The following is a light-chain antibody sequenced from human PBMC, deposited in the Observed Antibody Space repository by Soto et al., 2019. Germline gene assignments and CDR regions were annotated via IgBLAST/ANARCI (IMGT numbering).Light chain of an antibody. CDR1: ESVSSSY. CDR3: QQFGRSLYT. V-gene: IGKV3-20*01. Sequence: EIVLTQSPGTLFLSPGERATLSCRASESVSSSYLAWYQQKPGQAPRLLIYDASSRATGIPDKFSGSGSGTDFTLTISRLEPEVFAVYYCQQFGRSLYTFGQGTKPEIK. CDR2: DAS. J-gene: IGKJ2*01.